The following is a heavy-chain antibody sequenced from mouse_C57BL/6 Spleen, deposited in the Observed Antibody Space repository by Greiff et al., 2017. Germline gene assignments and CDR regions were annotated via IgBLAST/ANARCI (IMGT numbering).Heavy chain of an antibody. V-gene: IGHV1-7*01. Sequence: VQLKESGAELAKPGASVKLSCKASGYTFTSYWMHWVKQRPGQGLEWIGYINPSSGYTKYNQKFKDKATLTAAKSSSTAYMQLSSLTYEDSAVYYCARAGLDDGSSYFDYWGQGTTLTVSS. CDR3: ARAGLDDGSSYFDY. D-gene: IGHD1-1*01. CDR2: INPSSGYT. J-gene: IGHJ2*01. CDR1: GYTFTSYW.